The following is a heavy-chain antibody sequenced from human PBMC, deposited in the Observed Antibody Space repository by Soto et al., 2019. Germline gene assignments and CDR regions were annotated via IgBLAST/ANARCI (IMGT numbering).Heavy chain of an antibody. J-gene: IGHJ6*02. D-gene: IGHD3-3*01. Sequence: GGSLRLSCAASGFTFSSYGMHWVRQAPGKGLEWVAVIWYDGSNKYYADSVKGRFTISRDNSKNTLYLQMNSLRAEDTAVYYCARDITDFGVVINYYYYGMDVWGQGTTVTVSS. V-gene: IGHV3-33*01. CDR1: GFTFSSYG. CDR2: IWYDGSNK. CDR3: ARDITDFGVVINYYYYGMDV.